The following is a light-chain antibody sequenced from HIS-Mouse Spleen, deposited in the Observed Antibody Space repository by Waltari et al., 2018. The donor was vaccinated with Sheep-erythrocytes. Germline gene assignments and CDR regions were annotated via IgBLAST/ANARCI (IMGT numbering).Light chain of an antibody. J-gene: IGLJ3*02. Sequence: QSALTQPPSASGSPGQSVTISCTGTSSDVGGYHHVSWYQPHPGKAPKLMIYEVSKRPSGVPDRFSGSKSGNTASLTVSGLQAEDEADYYCSSYAGSNNWVFGGGTKLTVL. CDR3: SSYAGSNNWV. V-gene: IGLV2-8*01. CDR2: EVS. CDR1: SSDVGGYHH.